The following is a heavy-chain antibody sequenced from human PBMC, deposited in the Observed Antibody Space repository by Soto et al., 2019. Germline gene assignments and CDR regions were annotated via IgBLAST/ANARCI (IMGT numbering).Heavy chain of an antibody. CDR3: ARDKITGRFDY. Sequence: QVQLQQWGAGLLKPSETLSLTCAVYGGSFSGYYWTWLRQPPGTGLEWIGEINHSGSTNYTPSLKCRVTICVDTSRNHFSLKLTSVTAAVRAVYYCARDKITGRFDYWCQGTLVTVSS. D-gene: IGHD2-8*02. J-gene: IGHJ4*02. CDR2: INHSGST. V-gene: IGHV4-34*01. CDR1: GGSFSGYY.